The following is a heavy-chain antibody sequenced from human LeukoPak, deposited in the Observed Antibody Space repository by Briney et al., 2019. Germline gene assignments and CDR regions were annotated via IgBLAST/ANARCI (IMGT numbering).Heavy chain of an antibody. J-gene: IGHJ6*04. CDR1: GFTFSSYE. CDR2: ISSSGSTI. CDR3: AELGITMIGGV. Sequence: AGGSLRLSCAASGFTFSSYEMNWVRQAPGKGLGWVSHISSSGSTIYYADSVKGRFTISRDNAKNSLYLQMNSLRAEDTAVYYCAELGITMIGGVWGKGTTVTISS. D-gene: IGHD3-10*02. V-gene: IGHV3-48*03.